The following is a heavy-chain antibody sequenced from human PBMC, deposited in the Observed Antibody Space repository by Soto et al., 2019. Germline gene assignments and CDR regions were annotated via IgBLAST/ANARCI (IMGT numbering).Heavy chain of an antibody. V-gene: IGHV3-15*01. CDR2: IKSKTDGGTT. CDR3: TTEGGYYDSSGSWDY. CDR1: GFTFSNAW. D-gene: IGHD3-22*01. J-gene: IGHJ4*02. Sequence: GGSLRLSCAASGFTFSNAWMSWVRQAPGKGLEWVGCIKSKTDGGTTDYAAPVKGRFTISRDDSKNTLYLQMNSLKTEDTAVYYCTTEGGYYDSSGSWDYWGQGTLVTVSS.